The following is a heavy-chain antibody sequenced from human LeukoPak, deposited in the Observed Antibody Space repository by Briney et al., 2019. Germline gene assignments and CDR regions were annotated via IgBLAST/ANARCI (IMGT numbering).Heavy chain of an antibody. J-gene: IGHJ6*02. CDR3: AMKHDYGDYLRPYYYYYYGMDV. Sequence: GGSLRLSCAASGFTFSSYAMSWVRQAPGKGLEWVSAISGSGGSTYYADSVKGRFTISRDNSKNTLYLQINSLRAEDTAVYYCAMKHDYGDYLRPYYYYYYGMDVWGQGTTVTVSS. CDR1: GFTFSSYA. CDR2: ISGSGGST. V-gene: IGHV3-23*01. D-gene: IGHD4-17*01.